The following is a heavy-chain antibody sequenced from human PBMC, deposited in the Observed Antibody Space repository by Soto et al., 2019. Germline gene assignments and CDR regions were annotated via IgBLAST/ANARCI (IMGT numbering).Heavy chain of an antibody. Sequence: WETLCLTCAVSGYSFSSGYYWGWLQHPAGGGLECIGSIYHSGSTYYNPSLKSRVTISVDTSKNQLSLKLSSVTAADTAVYHCARDVVAHADCFDYWGQGTLVTVSS. J-gene: IGHJ4*02. CDR2: IYHSGST. V-gene: IGHV4-38-2*02. CDR3: ARDVVAHADCFDY. D-gene: IGHD2-21*01. CDR1: GYSFSSGYY.